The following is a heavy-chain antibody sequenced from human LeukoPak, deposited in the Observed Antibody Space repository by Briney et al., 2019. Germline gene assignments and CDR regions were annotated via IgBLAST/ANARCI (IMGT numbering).Heavy chain of an antibody. Sequence: ASVKVSCKASGYTFTSYGISWVRQAPGQGGEWMGWISAYNGNTNYAQKLQGRVTMTTDTSTSTAYMELRSLRSDDTAVYYCARRYSSSWYHWFDPWGQGTLVTVSS. CDR1: GYTFTSYG. D-gene: IGHD6-13*01. CDR3: ARRYSSSWYHWFDP. V-gene: IGHV1-18*01. CDR2: ISAYNGNT. J-gene: IGHJ5*02.